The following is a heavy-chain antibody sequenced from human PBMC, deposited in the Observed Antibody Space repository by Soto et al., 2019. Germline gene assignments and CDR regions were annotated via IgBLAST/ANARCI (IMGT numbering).Heavy chain of an antibody. Sequence: EVQLVESGGGLVKPGGSLRLSCAASGFTFSSYSMNWVRQAPGKGLEWVSSISSSSSYIYYADSVKGRFTISRDSDKNSLYLQMNSLRAEDTAVYYCARDSAVSKGGAFYIWGQGTMVTVSS. V-gene: IGHV3-21*01. J-gene: IGHJ3*02. CDR1: GFTFSSYS. D-gene: IGHD1-26*01. CDR3: ARDSAVSKGGAFYI. CDR2: ISSSSSYI.